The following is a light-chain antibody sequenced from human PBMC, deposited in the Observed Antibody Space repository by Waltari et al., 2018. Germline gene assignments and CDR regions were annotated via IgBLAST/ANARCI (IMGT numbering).Light chain of an antibody. Sequence: SYMLTQPPSVSVAPGQTAGIPCGVDDFGEGSGPGCQQRPGQAPVSVIYYDTDRPSGIPDRFSGSHSGDTATLIISRVEAGDEADYYCQVWDSSRHHVIFGGGTRLTVL. J-gene: IGLJ2*01. CDR3: QVWDSSRHHVI. CDR1: DFGEGS. V-gene: IGLV3-21*04. CDR2: YDT.